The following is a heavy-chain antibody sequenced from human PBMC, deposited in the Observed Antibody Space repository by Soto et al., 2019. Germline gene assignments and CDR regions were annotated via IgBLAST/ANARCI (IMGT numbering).Heavy chain of an antibody. J-gene: IGHJ3*02. CDR1: GYTFTSYQ. CDR3: ARRPTGAFDI. V-gene: IGHV1-46*01. CDR2: INPSGGST. Sequence: SVKVSFIASGYTFTSYQMHELRQPPGQGLEWMGIINPSGGSTSYAQKFQGRVTMTRDTSTSTVYMELSSLRSEDTAVYYCARRPTGAFDIWGQGTMVTVSS.